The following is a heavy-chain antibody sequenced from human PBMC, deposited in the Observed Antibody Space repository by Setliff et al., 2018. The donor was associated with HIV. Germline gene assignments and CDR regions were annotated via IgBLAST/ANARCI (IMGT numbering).Heavy chain of an antibody. CDR3: VHVSYYREVYFDA. Sequence: TLSLTCTVSGGSIISGDHYWSWIRQPPGKGLEWLALIYWDDDTRYNPSLKSRLTITKDTSRNQVDLTVSNMDPVDTATYFCVHVSYYREVYFDAWGQGILVTVSS. J-gene: IGHJ4*01. CDR2: IYWDDDT. D-gene: IGHD3-10*01. CDR1: GGSIISGDHY. V-gene: IGHV2-5*08.